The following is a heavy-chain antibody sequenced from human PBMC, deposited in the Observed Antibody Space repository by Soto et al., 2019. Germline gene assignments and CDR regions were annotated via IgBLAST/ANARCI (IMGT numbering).Heavy chain of an antibody. D-gene: IGHD5-12*01. J-gene: IGHJ4*02. Sequence: ASVKVSCKVSGYTFTSYDINWVRQATGQGLEWMGWMNPNSGNTGYAQKFQGRVTMTRNTSISTAYMELSSLRSEDTAVYYCARPEMATKGLFNYWGQGTLVTVSS. CDR2: MNPNSGNT. CDR3: ARPEMATKGLFNY. V-gene: IGHV1-8*01. CDR1: GYTFTSYD.